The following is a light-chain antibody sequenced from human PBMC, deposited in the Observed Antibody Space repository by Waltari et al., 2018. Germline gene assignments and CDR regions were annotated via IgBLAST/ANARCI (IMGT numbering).Light chain of an antibody. CDR1: QSLGKNY. J-gene: IGKJ2*01. CDR3: QQYASSVLYT. Sequence: IVLTQSPGTLSLSPGDRAPLSFKASQSLGKNYLAGYQHKPGQAPRLLIYGASSRAAGIPDRFSGSGSGTDFTLTISRLEPEDFAVYYCQQYASSVLYTFGQGTKLEIK. CDR2: GAS. V-gene: IGKV3-20*01.